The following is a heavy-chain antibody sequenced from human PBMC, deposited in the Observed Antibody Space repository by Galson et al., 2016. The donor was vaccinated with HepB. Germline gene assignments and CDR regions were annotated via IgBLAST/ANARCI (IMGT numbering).Heavy chain of an antibody. Sequence: SVKVSCKASGYTFTNSDINWVRQAAGQGLEWMGWMNPSSGHRGYAQKFQGRLTVTVNSSISTAYMELRSLRSEDTAVYYCARYGSDYIWGNYRYPYHYGLDVWGQGTTVTVSS. D-gene: IGHD3-16*02. CDR3: ARYGSDYIWGNYRYPYHYGLDV. CDR2: MNPSSGHR. J-gene: IGHJ6*02. V-gene: IGHV1-8*03. CDR1: GYTFTNSD.